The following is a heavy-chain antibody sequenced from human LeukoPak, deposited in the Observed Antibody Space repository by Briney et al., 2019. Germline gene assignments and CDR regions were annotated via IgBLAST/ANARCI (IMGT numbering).Heavy chain of an antibody. CDR3: ARGASSGEAYGMDV. Sequence: SQTLSLTCTVSGGSISSGGYYWSWIRRHPGKGLEWIGYIYYSGSTYYNPSLKSRVTISVDTSKNQFSLKLSSVTAADTAVYYCARGASSGEAYGMDVWGQGTTVTVSS. V-gene: IGHV4-31*03. CDR1: GGSISSGGYY. CDR2: IYYSGST. D-gene: IGHD3-10*01. J-gene: IGHJ6*02.